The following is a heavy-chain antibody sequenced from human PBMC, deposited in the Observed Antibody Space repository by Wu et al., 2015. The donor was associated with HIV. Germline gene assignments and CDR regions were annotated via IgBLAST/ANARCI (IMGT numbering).Heavy chain of an antibody. D-gene: IGHD1-26*01. V-gene: IGHV1-18*01. CDR2: ISAYNGNT. Sequence: QVQLVQSGAEVKKPGASVKVSCKASGYTFTSYDINWVRQATGQGLEWMGWISAYNGNTNYAQKLQGRVTMTTDTSTSTAYMELRSLRSDDTAVYYCARDHRWGWEERATTWFDPWGQGTLVTVSS. J-gene: IGHJ5*02. CDR1: GYTFTSYD. CDR3: ARDHRWGWEERATTWFDP.